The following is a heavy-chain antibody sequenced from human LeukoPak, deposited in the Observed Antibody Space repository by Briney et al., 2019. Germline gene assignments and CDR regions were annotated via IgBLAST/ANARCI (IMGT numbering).Heavy chain of an antibody. CDR2: IRDDGSIK. V-gene: IGHV3-30*02. Sequence: GGSLRLSCAASGFTFISYGMHWVRQAPGKGLEWVAFIRDDGSIKYYADSLKGQFTVSRDNSKNTLYLQMNSLRAEDTAVYYCAKTTTTLHHYYYYMDVWGKGTTVTVSS. CDR1: GFTFISYG. J-gene: IGHJ6*03. CDR3: AKTTTTLHHYYYYMDV. D-gene: IGHD1-1*01.